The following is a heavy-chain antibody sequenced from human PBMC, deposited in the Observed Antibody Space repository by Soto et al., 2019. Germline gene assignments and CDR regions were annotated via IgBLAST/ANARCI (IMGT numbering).Heavy chain of an antibody. J-gene: IGHJ4*02. CDR1: GDSISSYY. CDR3: ARLRGDGYKFDS. V-gene: IGHV4-59*01. CDR2: IHYSGST. D-gene: IGHD3-10*01. Sequence: SETLSLTCTVSGDSISSYYWSWVRQPPGKGLECIGYIHYSGSTNYNPSLKSRVIISVDTSKNQFSLRLSSVTAADTAVYYCARLRGDGYKFDSWGQGTLVTVSS.